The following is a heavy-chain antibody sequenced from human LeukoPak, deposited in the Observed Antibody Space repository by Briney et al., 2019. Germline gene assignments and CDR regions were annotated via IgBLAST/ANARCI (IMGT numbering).Heavy chain of an antibody. D-gene: IGHD6-6*01. Sequence: ASVKVSCKASGYTFTSYDINWVRQATGQGLEWMGWMNPNGGYTGYAQKFQGRVTMTRNTSISTAYMEPSSLRSEDTAVYYCARGRRSRSSSSKADSSYYYYMDVWGKGTTVTVSS. CDR3: ARGRRSRSSSSKADSSYYYYMDV. J-gene: IGHJ6*03. CDR2: MNPNGGYT. CDR1: GYTFTSYD. V-gene: IGHV1-8*01.